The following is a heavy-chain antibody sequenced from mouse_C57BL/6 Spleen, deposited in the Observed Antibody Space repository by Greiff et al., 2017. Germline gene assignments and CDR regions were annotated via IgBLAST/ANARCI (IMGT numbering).Heavy chain of an antibody. Sequence: EVQLQESGGGLVQPGGSLKLSCAASGFTFSDYYMYWVRQTPEKRLEWVAYISNGGGSTYYPDTVKGRFTISRDNAKNTLYLQMSRLKSEDTAMYYCARPDYSNSYYAMDYWGQGTSVTVSS. CDR1: GFTFSDYY. D-gene: IGHD2-5*01. CDR2: ISNGGGST. J-gene: IGHJ4*01. V-gene: IGHV5-12*01. CDR3: ARPDYSNSYYAMDY.